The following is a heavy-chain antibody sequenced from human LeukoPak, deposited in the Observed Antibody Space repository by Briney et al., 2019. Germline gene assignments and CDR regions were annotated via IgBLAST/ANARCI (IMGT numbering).Heavy chain of an antibody. CDR1: GGSFSGYY. CDR2: INHSGST. D-gene: IGHD2-15*01. V-gene: IGHV4-34*01. Sequence: PSETLSLTCAVYGGSFSGYYWSWIRQPPGKGLEWIGEINHSGSTNYNPSLKSRVTISVDTSKNQFSLKLSSVTAADTAVYYCARGRVRYCSGGSCQRITGYYYGMDVWGQGTTVTVSS. CDR3: ARGRVRYCSGGSCQRITGYYYGMDV. J-gene: IGHJ6*02.